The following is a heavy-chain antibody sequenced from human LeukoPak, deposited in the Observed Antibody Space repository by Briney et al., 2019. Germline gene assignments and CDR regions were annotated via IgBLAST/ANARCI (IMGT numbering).Heavy chain of an antibody. CDR2: TYYRSKWYN. D-gene: IGHD3-22*01. Sequence: SQTLSLTCAISGDSVSSNSAAWNWIRQSPSRGLEWLGRTYYRSKWYNDYAVSVKSRITINPDTSKNQFSLQLNSVTPEDTAVYYCARALDSSGYYYIELGVSFDYWGQGTLVTVSS. CDR1: GDSVSSNSAA. J-gene: IGHJ4*02. V-gene: IGHV6-1*01. CDR3: ARALDSSGYYYIELGVSFDY.